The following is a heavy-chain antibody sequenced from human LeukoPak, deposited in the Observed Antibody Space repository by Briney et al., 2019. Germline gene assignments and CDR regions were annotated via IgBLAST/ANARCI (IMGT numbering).Heavy chain of an antibody. CDR1: GFTFSSYS. Sequence: GGSLRLSCTASGFTFSSYSMNWVRQASGKGLEWVSYISSSSNTIYYADSVKGRFTISRDNAKNSLYLQMNSLRAEDTAVYYCAKNRDTSSWYDPTYYYYGMDVWGQGTTVTVSS. J-gene: IGHJ6*02. CDR3: AKNRDTSSWYDPTYYYYGMDV. CDR2: ISSSSNTI. V-gene: IGHV3-48*01. D-gene: IGHD6-13*01.